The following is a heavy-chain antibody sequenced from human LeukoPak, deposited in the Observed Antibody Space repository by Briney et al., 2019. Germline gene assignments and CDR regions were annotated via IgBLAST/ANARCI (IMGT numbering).Heavy chain of an antibody. V-gene: IGHV4-59*08. D-gene: IGHD3-3*01. Sequence: PSETLSLTCAVYGGSFSGYYWSWIRQPPGKGLEWIGYIYYSGSTNYNPSLKSRVTISVDTSKNQFSLKLSSVTAADTAVYYCARLIRSQYYFDYWGQGTLVTVSS. J-gene: IGHJ4*02. CDR2: IYYSGST. CDR1: GGSFSGYY. CDR3: ARLIRSQYYFDY.